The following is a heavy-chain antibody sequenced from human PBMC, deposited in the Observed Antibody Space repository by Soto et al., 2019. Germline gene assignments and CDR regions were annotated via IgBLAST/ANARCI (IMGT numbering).Heavy chain of an antibody. J-gene: IGHJ3*02. V-gene: IGHV3-30-3*01. Sequence: QVELVESGGGVVQPGRSLRLSCATSGFSFSNYANQWVRQAPGKGLDWVAVISSDSNNKYYADSVKGRFTISRDNSKNTSYLQMNSLRVEDTAVYYCARSRNSFDIWGQGTMVIVSS. CDR2: ISSDSNNK. CDR3: ARSRNSFDI. CDR1: GFSFSNYA.